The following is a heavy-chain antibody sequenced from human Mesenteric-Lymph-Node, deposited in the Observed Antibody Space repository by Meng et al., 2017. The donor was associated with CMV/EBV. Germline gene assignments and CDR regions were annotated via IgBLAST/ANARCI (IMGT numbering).Heavy chain of an antibody. J-gene: IGHJ5*02. V-gene: IGHV4-34*01. CDR1: ETSFSDHY. CDR3: ARGGVVLAAPIWNH. D-gene: IGHD3-3*01. CDR2: INHSEVT. Sequence: AASETSFSDHYWSGVRQVPGKGLEWIGEINHSEVTNYNPSLKSRVTISIDTSKNQLSLKMSSMTATDTAVYYCARGGVVLAAPIWNHWGQGTLVTVSS.